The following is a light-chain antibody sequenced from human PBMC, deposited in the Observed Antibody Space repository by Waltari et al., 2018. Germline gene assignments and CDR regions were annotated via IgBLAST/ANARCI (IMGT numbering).Light chain of an antibody. Sequence: QSALTQPASVSGSPGQSITISCTATSSDVGSYDLVSWYQQHPGRAPKLMIYEGSKRPSGVSHRFSGSKSGNTASLTISGLQAEDEADYYCCSYAGSNWVFGGGTKLTVL. CDR1: SSDVGSYDL. J-gene: IGLJ3*02. V-gene: IGLV2-23*01. CDR3: CSYAGSNWV. CDR2: EGS.